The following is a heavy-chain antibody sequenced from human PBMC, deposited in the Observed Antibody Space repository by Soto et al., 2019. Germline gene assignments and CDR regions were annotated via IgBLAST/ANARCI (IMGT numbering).Heavy chain of an antibody. CDR1: GGTFSSYA. J-gene: IGHJ5*02. CDR2: IIPIFGTA. V-gene: IGHV1-69*13. CDR3: ARDRTGTTNWFDP. D-gene: IGHD1-7*01. Sequence: ASVKVSCKASGGTFSSYAISWVRQAPGQGLEWMGGIIPIFGTANYAQKFQGRVTITADESTSTAYMELSSLRSEDTAVYYCARDRTGTTNWFDPWGQGTLVTVSS.